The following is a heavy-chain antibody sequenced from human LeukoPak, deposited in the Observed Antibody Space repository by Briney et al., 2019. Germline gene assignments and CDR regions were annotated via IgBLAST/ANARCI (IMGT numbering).Heavy chain of an antibody. CDR2: ISAYNGNT. Sequence: GASVKVSCKASGYTFTGYYMHWVRQAPGQGLEWMGWISAYNGNTNYAQKLQGRVTMTTDTSTSTAYMELRSLRSDDTAVYYCARDESYRTYYDFWSGPYDAFDIWGQGTMVTVSS. D-gene: IGHD3-3*01. CDR3: ARDESYRTYYDFWSGPYDAFDI. V-gene: IGHV1-18*04. J-gene: IGHJ3*02. CDR1: GYTFTGYY.